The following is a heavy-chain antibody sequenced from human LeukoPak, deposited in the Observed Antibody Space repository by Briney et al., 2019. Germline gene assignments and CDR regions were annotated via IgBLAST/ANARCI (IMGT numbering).Heavy chain of an antibody. V-gene: IGHV1-69-2*01. D-gene: IGHD2-2*01. CDR2: VDPEDGET. J-gene: IGHJ1*01. CDR1: GYTFTDYY. Sequence: ASVKISCKASGYTFTDYYMHWVQQAPGKGLEWMGRVDPEDGETIYAEKFQGRVTITADTSTDTAYMELSSLRSEDTAVYYCARHSNSLVPAAANFQHWGQGTLVTVSS. CDR3: ARHSNSLVPAAANFQH.